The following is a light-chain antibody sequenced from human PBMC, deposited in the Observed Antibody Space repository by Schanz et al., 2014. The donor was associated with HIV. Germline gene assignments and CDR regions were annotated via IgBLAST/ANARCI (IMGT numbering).Light chain of an antibody. CDR1: QGISSY. V-gene: IGKV1-9*01. J-gene: IGKJ1*01. Sequence: IQLTQSPSSLSASVGDRVTITCRASQGISSYLAWYQQKPGKAPKVLIYAASTLQSGVPSRFSGSGSGTYFTLTINNLQPEDFATYYCQQYSGYPRTFGQGTKVEIK. CDR3: QQYSGYPRT. CDR2: AAS.